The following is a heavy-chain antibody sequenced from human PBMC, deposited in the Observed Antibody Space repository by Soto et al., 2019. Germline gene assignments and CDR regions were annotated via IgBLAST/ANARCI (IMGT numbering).Heavy chain of an antibody. CDR1: GFTFSSYG. CDR2: IWYDGSNK. D-gene: IGHD3-10*01. CDR3: ARDEVTMVRGVTG. J-gene: IGHJ4*02. V-gene: IGHV3-33*01. Sequence: PGGSLRLSCAASGFTFSSYGMHWVRQAPGKGLEWVAVIWYDGSNKYYADPVKGRFTISRDNSKNTLYLQMNSLRAEDTAVYYCARDEVTMVRGVTGWGQGTLVTVSS.